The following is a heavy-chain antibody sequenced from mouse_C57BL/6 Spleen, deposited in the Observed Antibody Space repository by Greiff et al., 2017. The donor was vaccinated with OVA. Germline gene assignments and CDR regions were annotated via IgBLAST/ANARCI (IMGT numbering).Heavy chain of an antibody. D-gene: IGHD1-1*01. CDR1: GYAFSSSW. CDR2: IYPGDGDT. CDR3: ARKDYYGSSYGDYFDY. J-gene: IGHJ2*01. Sequence: VQLQQSGPELVKPGASVKISCKASGYAFSSSWMNWVKQRPGKGLEWIGRIYPGDGDTNYNGKFKGKATLTADKSSSTAYMQLSSLTSEDSAVYFCARKDYYGSSYGDYFDYWGQGTTLTVSS. V-gene: IGHV1-82*01.